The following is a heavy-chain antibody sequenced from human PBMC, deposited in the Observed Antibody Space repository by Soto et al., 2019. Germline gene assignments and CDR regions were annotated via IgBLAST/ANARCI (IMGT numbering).Heavy chain of an antibody. CDR1: RYTFTGYY. J-gene: IGHJ4*02. D-gene: IGHD6-13*01. Sequence: QVQLVQSGAEVKKPGASVKVSCKASRYTFTGYYMRWVRQAPGQGLEWMGWINPNRGGTSYAQKFQDRVTMTRDTSITTAYMELSSLRSDDTAIYYCARGKTAAAFDYWGQGSLVTVSS. V-gene: IGHV1-2*02. CDR3: ARGKTAAAFDY. CDR2: INPNRGGT.